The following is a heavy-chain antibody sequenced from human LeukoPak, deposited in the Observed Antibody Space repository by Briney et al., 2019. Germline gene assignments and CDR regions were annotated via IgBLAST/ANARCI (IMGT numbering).Heavy chain of an antibody. CDR2: IRYDGSNK. CDR3: AKVAGYCSSTSCYLAYDNYYYYYMDV. Sequence: PGGSLRLSCAASGFTFSSYGMHWVRQAPGKGLEWVAFIRYDGSNKYYADSVKGRFTISRDNSKNTLYLQMNSLRAEDTAVYYCAKVAGYCSSTSCYLAYDNYYYYYMDVWGKGTTVTISS. V-gene: IGHV3-30*02. CDR1: GFTFSSYG. J-gene: IGHJ6*03. D-gene: IGHD2-2*01.